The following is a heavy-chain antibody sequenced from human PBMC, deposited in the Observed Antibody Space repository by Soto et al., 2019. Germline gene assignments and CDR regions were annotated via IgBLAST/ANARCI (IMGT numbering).Heavy chain of an antibody. V-gene: IGHV3-48*01. CDR1: GFTFSTYS. J-gene: IGHJ6*03. CDR2: ISGSSTTI. Sequence: GGSLRLSCAASGFTFSTYSMNWVRQAPGEGLEWISYISGSSTTIYYADSVKGRFTISRDNAKNSLYLQMNSLRAEDTAVYYCARAIKPLDYYYYYYMDVWGKGTTVTVSS. CDR3: ARAIKPLDYYYYYYMDV.